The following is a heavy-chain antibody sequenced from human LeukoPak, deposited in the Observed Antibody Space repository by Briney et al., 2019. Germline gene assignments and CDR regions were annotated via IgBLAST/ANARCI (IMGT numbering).Heavy chain of an antibody. CDR2: ISSSSSYI. CDR3: ARSLSSGWYDAFDI. D-gene: IGHD6-19*01. Sequence: GGSLRLSCAASGFTFSSYSMNWVRQAPGKGLEWVSSISSSSSYIYYADSVKGRFTISRDNAKNSLYLQMNSLRAEDTAVYYCARSLSSGWYDAFDIWGQGTMVTVSS. CDR1: GFTFSSYS. J-gene: IGHJ3*02. V-gene: IGHV3-21*04.